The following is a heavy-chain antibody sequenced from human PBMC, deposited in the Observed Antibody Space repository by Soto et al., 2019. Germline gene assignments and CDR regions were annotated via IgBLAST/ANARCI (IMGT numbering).Heavy chain of an antibody. Sequence: ASVKVSCKASGGTFSSYAISWVRQAPGQGLEWMGGIIPIFGTANYAQKFQGRVTITADKSTRTAYMELSSLRSEDTAVYYCARVGGTGPYYCYYYGMDVWGQGTTVTVSS. CDR3: ARVGGTGPYYCYYYGMDV. CDR2: IIPIFGTA. CDR1: GGTFSSYA. V-gene: IGHV1-69*06. J-gene: IGHJ6*02. D-gene: IGHD2-15*01.